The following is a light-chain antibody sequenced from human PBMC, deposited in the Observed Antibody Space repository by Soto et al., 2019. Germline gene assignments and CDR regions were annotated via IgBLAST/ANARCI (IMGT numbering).Light chain of an antibody. Sequence: DIQMTQSPSSLSASVGERATIICRAIQGFRKDLGWYQQKPGKAPKRLIYAASSLQSGVPSRFSGSGSGTEFTLTISSLQPEDFATYYCLQHNSYPWTFGQGTKVEIK. CDR1: QGFRKD. CDR2: AAS. V-gene: IGKV1-17*01. CDR3: LQHNSYPWT. J-gene: IGKJ1*01.